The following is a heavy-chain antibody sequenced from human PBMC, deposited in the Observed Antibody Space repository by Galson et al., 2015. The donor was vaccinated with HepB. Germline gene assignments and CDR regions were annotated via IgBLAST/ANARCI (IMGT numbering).Heavy chain of an antibody. CDR2: ISADEST. CDR3: AKVCWSAPVSGENY. D-gene: IGHD3-10*01. J-gene: IGHJ4*02. Sequence: SLRLSCAASGFTFSSYAMSWVRQAPGKGLEWVSGISADESTSYADFAKGRFTVSRDNSKNTLYLQMNSLRAEDTALYYCAKVCWSAPVSGENYWGQGSLVTVSS. V-gene: IGHV3-23*01. CDR1: GFTFSSYA.